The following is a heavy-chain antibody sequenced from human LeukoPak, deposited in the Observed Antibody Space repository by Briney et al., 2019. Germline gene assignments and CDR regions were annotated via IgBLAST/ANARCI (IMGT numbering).Heavy chain of an antibody. V-gene: IGHV3-30*02. J-gene: IGHJ5*02. Sequence: HPGGSLRLSCAASGFTFDDYGMHWVRQAPDTGREWVAFIRYDGSNEYYVDSVKGRFTISRDNSKNTLYLQMNSLRAEDTAVFYCVKDPYNWNDGNWFDPWGQGTLVTVSS. CDR1: GFTFDDYG. D-gene: IGHD1-20*01. CDR3: VKDPYNWNDGNWFDP. CDR2: IRYDGSNE.